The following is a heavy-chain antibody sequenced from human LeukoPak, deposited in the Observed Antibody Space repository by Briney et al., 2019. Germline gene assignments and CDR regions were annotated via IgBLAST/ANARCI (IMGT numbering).Heavy chain of an antibody. J-gene: IGHJ3*02. Sequence: AGGSLRLSCAASGFSFSSYWMSWVRQAPGKGLEWVANIKQDGSDKKYVDSVKGRFTISRDNAKNSLYLQMNSLRAEDTALYYCAKDIRLNYYDSSGAFDIWGQGTMVTVSS. V-gene: IGHV3-7*03. CDR2: IKQDGSDK. D-gene: IGHD3-22*01. CDR3: AKDIRLNYYDSSGAFDI. CDR1: GFSFSSYW.